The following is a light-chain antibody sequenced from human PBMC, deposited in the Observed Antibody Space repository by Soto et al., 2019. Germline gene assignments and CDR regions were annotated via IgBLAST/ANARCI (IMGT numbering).Light chain of an antibody. CDR1: HNINNF. Sequence: DIQMTQSPSSLSASVGDRVTITCRASHNINNFLNWYQQKPGKVPKLLISAASSLQSGVPLRFSGTGSGTDFTLTINSLEPEDFATYSCQQFYRNCLTFGEGTRVDIK. CDR3: QQFYRNCLT. V-gene: IGKV1-39*01. J-gene: IGKJ4*01. CDR2: AAS.